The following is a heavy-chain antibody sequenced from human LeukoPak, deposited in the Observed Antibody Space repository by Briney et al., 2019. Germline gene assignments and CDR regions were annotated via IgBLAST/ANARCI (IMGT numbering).Heavy chain of an antibody. D-gene: IGHD2-15*01. CDR2: IYYSGST. Sequence: SETLSLTCTVSGGSISTYYWSWIRQPPGKGLEWIGYIYYSGSTNYNPSLKSRVTISVDTSKNQFSLKLSSVTAADTAVYYCARSGRYCSGGSCLGAFDIWGQGTMVTVSS. V-gene: IGHV4-59*12. CDR3: ARSGRYCSGGSCLGAFDI. CDR1: GGSISTYY. J-gene: IGHJ3*02.